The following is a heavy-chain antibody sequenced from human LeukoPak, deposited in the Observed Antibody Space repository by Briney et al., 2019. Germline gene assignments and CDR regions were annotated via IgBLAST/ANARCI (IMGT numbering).Heavy chain of an antibody. J-gene: IGHJ3*01. CDR3: AKDVQLST. V-gene: IGHV3-23*01. CDR2: ISFSGDNS. Sequence: GGSLRLSCAASGFTFSSYAMTWVRQAPGKGLEWVSLISFSGDNSYYADSVKGRFTISRDNSKNTLSLQMNSLRVEDTAIYYCAKDVQLSTWGLGTMVTVSS. CDR1: GFTFSSYA. D-gene: IGHD5-24*01.